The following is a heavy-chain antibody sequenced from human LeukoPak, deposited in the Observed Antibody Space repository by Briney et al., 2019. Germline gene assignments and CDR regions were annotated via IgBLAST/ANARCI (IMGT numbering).Heavy chain of an antibody. V-gene: IGHV4-34*01. J-gene: IGHJ6*02. CDR3: ARGRPIAARPSYGMDV. Sequence: PSETLSLTCAVYGGSFSGYYWSWIRQPPGKGLEWIGEINHSGSTNYNPSLKSRVTISVDTSKNQFSLKLSSVTAADTAVYYCARGRPIAARPSYGMDVWGQGTTVTVSS. D-gene: IGHD6-6*01. CDR2: INHSGST. CDR1: GGSFSGYY.